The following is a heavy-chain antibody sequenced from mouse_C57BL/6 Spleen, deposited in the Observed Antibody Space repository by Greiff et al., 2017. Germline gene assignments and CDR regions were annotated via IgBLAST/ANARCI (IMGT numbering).Heavy chain of an antibody. CDR2: IYPRSGNT. CDR1: GYTFTSYG. CDR3: ARRRDCSGYSYAMDY. Sequence: QVQLQQSGAELARPGASVKLSCKASGYTFTSYGISWVKQRTGQGLEWIGEIYPRSGNTYYNEKFKGKATLTADKSSSTAYMELRSLTSEDSAVYFCARRRDCSGYSYAMDYWGQGTSVTVSS. V-gene: IGHV1-81*01. D-gene: IGHD3-2*02. J-gene: IGHJ4*01.